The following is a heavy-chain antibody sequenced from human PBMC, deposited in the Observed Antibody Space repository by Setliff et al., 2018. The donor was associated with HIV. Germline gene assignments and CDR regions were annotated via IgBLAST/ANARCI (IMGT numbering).Heavy chain of an antibody. CDR3: ASRYYNFWSGYTDAFDI. CDR1: GYTFSTYD. CDR2: MNPNSGNT. V-gene: IGHV1-8*02. J-gene: IGHJ3*02. D-gene: IGHD3-3*01. Sequence: ASVKVSCKASGYTFSTYDINWVRQATGQGLEWMGWMNPNSGNTGSADKFQGRVSMTRNTSINTAYMELSSLGSEDTAMYYCASRYYNFWSGYTDAFDIWGQGTMVTVSS.